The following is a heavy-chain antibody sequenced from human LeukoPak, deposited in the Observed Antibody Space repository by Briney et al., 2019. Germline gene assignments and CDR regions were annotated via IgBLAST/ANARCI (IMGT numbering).Heavy chain of an antibody. CDR1: GFTFSSYW. CDR2: IKEDGSEK. D-gene: IGHD3-10*01. Sequence: PGGSLRPSCAASGFTFSSYWMSWVRQAPGKGLEWVANIKEDGSEKYYVDSVKGRFTISRDNAKNSPYLQMNSLRAEDTAVYYCARERSRSYPEASWGQGTLVTVSS. V-gene: IGHV3-7*01. J-gene: IGHJ5*02. CDR3: ARERSRSYPEAS.